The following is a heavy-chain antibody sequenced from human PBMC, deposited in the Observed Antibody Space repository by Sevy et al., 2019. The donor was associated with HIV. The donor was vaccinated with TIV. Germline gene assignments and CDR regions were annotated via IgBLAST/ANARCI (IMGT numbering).Heavy chain of an antibody. D-gene: IGHD3-22*01. Sequence: GGSLRLSCAASGFTFNNYGMFWVRLAPGEGLEWVSVITGGGGSTYYAASVKGRFTVSRDSSRNTLYLQMNSLRVEDTAVYYCAKGNYETGTQYFDYWGQGILVTVSS. CDR1: GFTFNNYG. V-gene: IGHV3-23*01. CDR3: AKGNYETGTQYFDY. CDR2: ITGGGGST. J-gene: IGHJ4*02.